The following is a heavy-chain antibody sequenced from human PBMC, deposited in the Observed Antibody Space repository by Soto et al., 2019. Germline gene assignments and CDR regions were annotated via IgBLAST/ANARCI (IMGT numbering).Heavy chain of an antibody. CDR2: IYYSGST. V-gene: IGHV4-59*01. CDR3: ASRLTLATNTDDAFNL. Sequence: QVQLQESGPGLVKPSETLSLTCTVSSGSIINYYWSWIRQPPGKGLEWIGFIYYSGSTNYNSFLKSRVTMSVDMSRQQLSLKPNSVTAADTAVYYCASRLTLATNTDDAFNLWGQGTMVTVSS. CDR1: SGSIINYY. D-gene: IGHD3-9*01. J-gene: IGHJ3*01.